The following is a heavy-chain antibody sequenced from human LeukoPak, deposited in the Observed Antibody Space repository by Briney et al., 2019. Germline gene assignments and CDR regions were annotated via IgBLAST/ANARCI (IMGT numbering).Heavy chain of an antibody. CDR3: AREGSSAPSDGFDI. CDR1: GGSIRSNY. J-gene: IGHJ3*02. V-gene: IGHV4-59*01. Sequence: SETLSLTCTVSGGSIRSNYWSWIRQPPGKGLEWIGYMYYSGSTNYNPSPKSRVTISVDTSKNQFSLKLTSVTAADTAVYYCAREGSSAPSDGFDIWGQGTMVTVSS. CDR2: MYYSGST.